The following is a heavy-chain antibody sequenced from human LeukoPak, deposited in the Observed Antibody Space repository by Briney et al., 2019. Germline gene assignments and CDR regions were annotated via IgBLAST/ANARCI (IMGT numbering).Heavy chain of an antibody. Sequence: PGGSLRLSCAASGLSFSSYATSWVRQTPGKGLEWVSAISGSGDSTYSTDSVKGRFTISRDNSKNTLYLQMNSLRAEDTAVYYCAKKVPANWGSYFDYWGQGTLVTVSS. CDR2: ISGSGDST. CDR3: AKKVPANWGSYFDY. CDR1: GLSFSSYA. J-gene: IGHJ4*02. D-gene: IGHD7-27*01. V-gene: IGHV3-23*01.